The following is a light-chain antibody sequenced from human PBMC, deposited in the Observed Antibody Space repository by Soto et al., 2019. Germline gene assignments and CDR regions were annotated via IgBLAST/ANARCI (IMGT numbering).Light chain of an antibody. J-gene: IGLJ1*01. CDR3: TSYADNNNHV. CDR2: EVT. CDR1: NSDVGGYNF. Sequence: QSALTQPPSASGSPGQSVTISCTGTNSDVGGYNFVSWYQQYPGKAPKLMIYEVTKRPSGVPDRSSGSKSGNTASLTVSGLQAEDEADYFCTSYADNNNHVFATGTKLTVL. V-gene: IGLV2-8*01.